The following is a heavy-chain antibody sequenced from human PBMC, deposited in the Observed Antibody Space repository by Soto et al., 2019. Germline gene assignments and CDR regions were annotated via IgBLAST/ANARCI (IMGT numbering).Heavy chain of an antibody. D-gene: IGHD3-10*01. CDR2: IDPSDSYT. Sequence: EVQLVQSGAEVKKPGESLRISCKGSGYSFTSYWISWVRQMPGKGLEWMGRIDPSDSYTNYSPSFQGHVTISADKSISTAYLQWSSLKASDTAMYYCARRSITMVREIDYYYYYGMDVWGQGTTVTVSS. J-gene: IGHJ6*02. CDR3: ARRSITMVREIDYYYYYGMDV. V-gene: IGHV5-10-1*03. CDR1: GYSFTSYW.